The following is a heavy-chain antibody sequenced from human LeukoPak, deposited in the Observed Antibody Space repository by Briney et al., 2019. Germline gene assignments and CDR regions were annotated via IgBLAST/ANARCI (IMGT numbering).Heavy chain of an antibody. V-gene: IGHV5-51*01. D-gene: IGHD5-18*01. CDR2: IDPSDSET. J-gene: IGHJ4*02. CDR3: ARQTAMGRSGDY. CDR1: GYSFTSYW. Sequence: GESLKISCKASGYSFTSYWIGWVRQMPGKGLEWMGIIDPSDSETRYTPSFQGQVTISVDKSLTTADLQWNSLKASHTAMYYCARQTAMGRSGDYWGQGSLVTVYS.